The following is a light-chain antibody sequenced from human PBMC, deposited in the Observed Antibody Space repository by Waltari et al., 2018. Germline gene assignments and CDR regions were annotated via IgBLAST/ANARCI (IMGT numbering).Light chain of an antibody. V-gene: IGKV3-15*01. J-gene: IGKJ2*01. CDR3: QQFSDWPPYT. Sequence: ETLMTQSPATLSVSPGERATLSCRASQSIGRNLAWYQQKPGQAPKLLIYGPSTRAAGVPIRFSGSGSGTEFTLTINSLQSEDFAVYYCQQFSDWPPYTFGQGTKLELK. CDR2: GPS. CDR1: QSIGRN.